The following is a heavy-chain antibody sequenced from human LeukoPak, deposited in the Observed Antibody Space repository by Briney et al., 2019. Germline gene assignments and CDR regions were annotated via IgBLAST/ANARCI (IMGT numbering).Heavy chain of an antibody. Sequence: GGPVRLSCAASGFTFSTYSMSWVRQAPGKGLEWVSSITSSSSYIYYADSVKGRFAISRDDAKNSLYLQMSSLRAEDTAVYYCARDTGRYYYDSSGFYGHYFDYWGQGSLDSVSS. CDR1: GFTFSTYS. CDR2: ITSSSSYI. J-gene: IGHJ4*02. D-gene: IGHD3-22*01. V-gene: IGHV3-21*01. CDR3: ARDTGRYYYDSSGFYGHYFDY.